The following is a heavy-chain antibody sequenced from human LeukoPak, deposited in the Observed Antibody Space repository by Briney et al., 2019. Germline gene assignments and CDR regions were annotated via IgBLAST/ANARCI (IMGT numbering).Heavy chain of an antibody. CDR2: ISGYNGYT. CDR1: AYTFTSYG. J-gene: IGHJ5*02. CDR3: ARGQAPAAEYPNWFDP. Sequence: ASVKVSCKASAYTFTSYGINWVRQAPGQGLEWMEWISGYNGYTYYAQKLQGRVTMTTDTSTSTAYMELRSLRSGDTAVYYCARGQAPAAEYPNWFDPWGQGTLVTVSS. V-gene: IGHV1-18*01. D-gene: IGHD6-13*01.